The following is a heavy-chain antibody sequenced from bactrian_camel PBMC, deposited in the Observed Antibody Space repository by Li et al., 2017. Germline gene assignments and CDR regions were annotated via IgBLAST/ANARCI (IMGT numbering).Heavy chain of an antibody. V-gene: IGHV3S31*01. D-gene: IGHD7*01. CDR3: AAGLESSSAGVLAGGMCLGVY. Sequence: DVQLVESGGGSAQAGGSLRLSCAASGYTHSNYCMGWFRQALGKEREAVAAIGSAAAGGETYYGDSVNGRFTISQDSAKNPVYLQMDSLKPDDTAIYYCAAGLESSSAGVLAGGMCLGVYWGQGTQVTVS. CDR1: GYTHSNYC. CDR2: IGSAAAGGET. J-gene: IGHJ4*01.